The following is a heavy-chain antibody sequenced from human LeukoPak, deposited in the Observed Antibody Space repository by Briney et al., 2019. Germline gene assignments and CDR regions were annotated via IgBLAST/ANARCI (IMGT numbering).Heavy chain of an antibody. CDR3: ARDGVQGQYSSGWFSNY. Sequence: PGGSLRLSCAASGFTFSSYAMSWVRQAPGKGLEWVSSISSSSSYIYYADSVKGRFTISRDNAKNSLYLQMNSLRAEDTAVYYCARDGVQGQYSSGWFSNYWGQGTLVTVSS. V-gene: IGHV3-21*01. J-gene: IGHJ4*02. D-gene: IGHD6-19*01. CDR1: GFTFSSYA. CDR2: ISSSSSYI.